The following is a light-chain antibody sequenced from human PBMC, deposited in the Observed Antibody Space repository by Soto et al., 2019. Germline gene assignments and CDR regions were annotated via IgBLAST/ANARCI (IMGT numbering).Light chain of an antibody. CDR3: SSYTSSSTLVV. J-gene: IGLJ2*01. V-gene: IGLV2-14*01. Sequence: QSALTQPASVSGSPGQSITISCTGTSSDVGGYNYVSWYQQHPGKAPKLMIYDVSNRPSGISNRFSGSKSSNTASLTISGLQAEDEADYSCSSYTSSSTLVVFGGGTKLTVL. CDR1: SSDVGGYNY. CDR2: DVS.